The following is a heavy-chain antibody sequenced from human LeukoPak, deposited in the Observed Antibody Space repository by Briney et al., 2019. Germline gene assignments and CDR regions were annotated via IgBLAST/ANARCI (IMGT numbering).Heavy chain of an antibody. CDR1: GGSFSGYY. V-gene: IGHV4-59*01. D-gene: IGHD3-22*01. J-gene: IGHJ3*02. Sequence: PSETLSLTCAVYGGSFSGYYWNWIRQPPGKGLEWIGYIYYSGSTNYNPSLKSRVTISVDTSKNQFSLKLSSVTAADTAVYYCARGPDSSGYFDAFDIWGQGTMVTVSS. CDR2: IYYSGST. CDR3: ARGPDSSGYFDAFDI.